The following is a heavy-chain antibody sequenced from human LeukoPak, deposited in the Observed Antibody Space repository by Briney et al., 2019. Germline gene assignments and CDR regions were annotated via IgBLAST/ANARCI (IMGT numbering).Heavy chain of an antibody. CDR3: ARDGNTYYYDSSGYYPYY. CDR2: MNPNSGNT. CDR1: GYTFTSYD. D-gene: IGHD3-22*01. J-gene: IGHJ4*02. V-gene: IGHV1-8*01. Sequence: ASVKVSCKASGYTFTSYDINWVRQATGQGLEWMGWMNPNSGNTGYAQKFQGRVTMTRNTSISTAYMELSSLRSEDTAVYYCARDGNTYYYDSSGYYPYYWGQGTLVTVSS.